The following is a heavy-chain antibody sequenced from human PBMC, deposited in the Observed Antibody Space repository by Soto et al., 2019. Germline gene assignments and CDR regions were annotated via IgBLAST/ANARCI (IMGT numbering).Heavy chain of an antibody. CDR3: AMSVGVPDTHRAIDY. D-gene: IGHD2-2*01. CDR1: GYTCTVYY. J-gene: IGHJ4*02. CDR2: VNPDRGDT. V-gene: IGHV1-2*06. Sequence: GASVKVSCKGSGYTCTVYYMHWVLQAPGQGLEWIGRVNPDRGDTDHAEKCQARITLSRDTSISISYMDLTSVTSSDPAVYHWAMSVGVPDTHRAIDYWGQGATVTVAS.